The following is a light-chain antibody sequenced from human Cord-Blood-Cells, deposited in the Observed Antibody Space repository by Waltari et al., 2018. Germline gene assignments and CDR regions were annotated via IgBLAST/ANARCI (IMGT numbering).Light chain of an antibody. CDR2: EGG. Sequence: QSALTQPASVPWSPGQSIIISSTGTSSDIGSDNIVTWYQQHPGKAPKLMIYEGGKRPSGVSNRFSGSKSGNTASLTISGLQAEDEADYYCCSYAGSSTLVFGGGTKLTVL. CDR1: SSDIGSDNI. V-gene: IGLV2-23*01. CDR3: CSYAGSSTLV. J-gene: IGLJ3*02.